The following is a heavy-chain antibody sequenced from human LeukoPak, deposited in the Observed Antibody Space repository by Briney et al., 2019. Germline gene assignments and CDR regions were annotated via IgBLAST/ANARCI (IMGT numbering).Heavy chain of an antibody. CDR3: ARGGKYSSSFAFDY. J-gene: IGHJ4*02. D-gene: IGHD6-6*01. CDR2: INHSGST. V-gene: IGHV4-34*01. Sequence: ASETLSLTCAVYGGSFGGYYWSWIRQPPGKGLEWIGEINHSGSTNYNPSLKSRVTISVDTSKNQFSLKLSSVTAADTAVYYCARGGKYSSSFAFDYWGQGTLVTVPS. CDR1: GGSFGGYY.